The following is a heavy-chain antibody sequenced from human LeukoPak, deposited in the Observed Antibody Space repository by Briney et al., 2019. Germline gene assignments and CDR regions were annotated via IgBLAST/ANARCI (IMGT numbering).Heavy chain of an antibody. CDR3: ASLGLRGRDYYYYYGMDV. D-gene: IGHD3-3*01. Sequence: GASVKVSCKASGYTFTGYCMHWVRQAPGQGLEWMGWINPNSGGTNYAQKFQGRVTMTRDTSISTAYMELSRLRSDDTAVYYCASLGLRGRDYYYYYGMDVWGQGTTVTVSS. J-gene: IGHJ6*02. CDR1: GYTFTGYC. V-gene: IGHV1-2*02. CDR2: INPNSGGT.